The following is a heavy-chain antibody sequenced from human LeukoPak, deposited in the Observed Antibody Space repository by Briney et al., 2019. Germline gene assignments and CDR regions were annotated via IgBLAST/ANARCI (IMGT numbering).Heavy chain of an antibody. D-gene: IGHD3-16*01. V-gene: IGHV1-2*02. J-gene: IGHJ4*02. CDR1: GYTFTSYG. CDR2: INPTGGGT. Sequence: ASVKVSCKASGYTFTSYGISWVRQAPGQGLECLGWINPTGGGTKYAQKFQGRVTMTRDTSINTAYLELTGLRSDDTAVYYCARDVWGVGAPRLDYWGQGTLVTVSS. CDR3: ARDVWGVGAPRLDY.